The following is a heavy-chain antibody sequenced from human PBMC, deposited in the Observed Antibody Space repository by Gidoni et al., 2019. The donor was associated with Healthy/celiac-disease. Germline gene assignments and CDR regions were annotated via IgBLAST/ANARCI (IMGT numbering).Heavy chain of an antibody. CDR1: GYTFTGYY. Sequence: QVQLVQSGAEVKKPGASVKVSCKASGYTFTGYYMHWVRQAPGQGLEWMGWINPNSGGTNYAQKFQGRVTMTRDTSISTAYMELSRLRSDDTAVYYCARGLVDTAMVTGVSYFDYWGQGTLVTVSS. D-gene: IGHD5-18*01. J-gene: IGHJ4*02. CDR2: INPNSGGT. CDR3: ARGLVDTAMVTGVSYFDY. V-gene: IGHV1-2*02.